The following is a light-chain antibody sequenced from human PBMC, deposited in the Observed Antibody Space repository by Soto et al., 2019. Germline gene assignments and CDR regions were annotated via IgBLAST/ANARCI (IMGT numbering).Light chain of an antibody. CDR3: QHYNNWPRT. Sequence: EIVMTQSPATLSVSPGERAPLSCRASQSVSSNLAWYQQKPGQAPRLLIYGASTRATGIPARFSGSGSGTEFTLTISSPQSEDFAVYYCQHYNNWPRTFGQGTKVEIK. CDR1: QSVSSN. CDR2: GAS. J-gene: IGKJ1*01. V-gene: IGKV3-15*01.